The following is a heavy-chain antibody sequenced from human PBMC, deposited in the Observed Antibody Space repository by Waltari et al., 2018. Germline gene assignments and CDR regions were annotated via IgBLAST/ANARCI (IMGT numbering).Heavy chain of an antibody. D-gene: IGHD2-8*01. V-gene: IGHV3-7*01. J-gene: IGHJ3*02. CDR3: AVWQKGAFDI. Sequence: EVQLVESGGGLVQPGGSLRLSCAASGFTFSSYWMSWVRQAPGEGLEWVANIKQEGSEKYYVDSVKGRFTISRDNAKNSLYLQMNSLRAEDTAVYYCAVWQKGAFDIWGQGTMVTVSS. CDR2: IKQEGSEK. CDR1: GFTFSSYW.